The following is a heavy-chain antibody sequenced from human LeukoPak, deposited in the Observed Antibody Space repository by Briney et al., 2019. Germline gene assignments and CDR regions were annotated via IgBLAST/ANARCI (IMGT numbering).Heavy chain of an antibody. D-gene: IGHD6-13*01. J-gene: IGHJ2*01. Sequence: NPSGTLSLTCAVSGGSISSSNWWSWVRQPPGKGLEWIGEIYHSGSTNYNPSLKSRVTISVDKSKNQFSLKLSSVTAADTAVYYCARDPGIAAAGTDWYFDLWGRGTLVTVSS. CDR2: IYHSGST. CDR1: GGSISSSNW. V-gene: IGHV4-4*02. CDR3: ARDPGIAAAGTDWYFDL.